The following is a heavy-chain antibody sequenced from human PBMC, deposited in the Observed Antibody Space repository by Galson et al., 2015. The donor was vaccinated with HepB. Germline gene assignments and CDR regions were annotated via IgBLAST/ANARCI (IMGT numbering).Heavy chain of an antibody. V-gene: IGHV3-30*04. CDR1: GFTFSSYA. J-gene: IGHJ6*02. Sequence: SLRLSCAASGFTFSSYAMHWVRQAPGKGLEWVAVISYDGSNKYYADSVKGRFTISRDNSKNTPYLQMNSLRAEDTAVYYCARAHDGSGRYGMDVWGQGTTVTVSS. CDR3: ARAHDGSGRYGMDV. CDR2: ISYDGSNK. D-gene: IGHD3-10*01.